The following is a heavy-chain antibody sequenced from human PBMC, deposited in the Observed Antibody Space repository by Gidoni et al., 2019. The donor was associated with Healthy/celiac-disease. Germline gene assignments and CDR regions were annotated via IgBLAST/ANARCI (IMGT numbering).Heavy chain of an antibody. Sequence: EVQLLESGGGLVQPGGSLRLSCAASGFTFSSYAMSWVRQAPGKGLEWVSAISGSGGSTYYADSVKGRFTIARDNSKNTLYLQMNSLRAEDTAVYYCAKGPWGAMGLPYFDYWGQGTLVTVSS. J-gene: IGHJ4*02. D-gene: IGHD3-16*01. CDR1: GFTFSSYA. CDR3: AKGPWGAMGLPYFDY. CDR2: ISGSGGST. V-gene: IGHV3-23*01.